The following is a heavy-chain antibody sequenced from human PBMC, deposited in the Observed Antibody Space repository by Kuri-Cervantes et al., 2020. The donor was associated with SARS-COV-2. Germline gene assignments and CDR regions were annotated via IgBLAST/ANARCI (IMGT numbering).Heavy chain of an antibody. CDR2: ISYSGSG. J-gene: IGHJ4*02. D-gene: IGHD5-18*01. V-gene: IGHV4-30-4*01. CDR3: ARLPRGHIFGFFDN. Sequence: SETLSLTCTVSGASIRSDDYYWGWFRQPPGEGLEWIGYISYSGSGNDNPSLRSRITLSIDTSKNQLSLRMSSMTAADSAMYYCARLPRGHIFGFFDNWGQGILVTVSS. CDR1: GASIRSDDYY.